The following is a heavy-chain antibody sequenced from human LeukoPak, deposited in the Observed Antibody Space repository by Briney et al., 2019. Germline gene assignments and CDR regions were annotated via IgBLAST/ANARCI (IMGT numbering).Heavy chain of an antibody. J-gene: IGHJ4*02. CDR3: ARLTGGGYTGNFHY. CDR2: IYYSGIT. D-gene: IGHD5-12*01. Sequence: SETLSLTCTVSGASISSYYWTWIRQPPGKGLEWIGCIYYSGITNYNPSLKSRVTISVDTSKNQFSLKLSSVTAADTAVYYCARLTGGGYTGNFHYWGQGTLVTVSS. V-gene: IGHV4-59*08. CDR1: GASISSYY.